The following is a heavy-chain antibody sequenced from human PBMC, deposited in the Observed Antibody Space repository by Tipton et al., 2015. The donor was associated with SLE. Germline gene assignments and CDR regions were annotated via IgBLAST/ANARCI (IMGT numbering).Heavy chain of an antibody. D-gene: IGHD6-13*01. CDR3: ARVVQGIEGYFDL. CDR2: TYYRSKWSN. V-gene: IGHV6-1*01. CDR1: EDSVSSNSAA. J-gene: IGHJ2*01. Sequence: GLVKPSQTLILTCAISEDSVSSNSAAWNWLRQSPSRGLEWLGRTYYRSKWSNDYAVSVKSRITINPDTSKNQFSLQLNSVTPEDTAVYYCARVVQGIEGYFDLWGRGTLVTVSS.